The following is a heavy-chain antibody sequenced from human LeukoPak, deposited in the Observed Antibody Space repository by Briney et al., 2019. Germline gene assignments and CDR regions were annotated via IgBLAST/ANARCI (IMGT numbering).Heavy chain of an antibody. Sequence: GGSLRLSCAAPGFTFSSYSMNWVRQAPGKGLEWVSSISSSSSYIYYADSVKGRFTISRDNAKNSLYLQMNSLRAEDTAVYYCARDRDMITFGGVIADWGQGTLVTVSS. J-gene: IGHJ4*02. CDR3: ARDRDMITFGGVIAD. CDR2: ISSSSSYI. D-gene: IGHD3-16*02. CDR1: GFTFSSYS. V-gene: IGHV3-21*01.